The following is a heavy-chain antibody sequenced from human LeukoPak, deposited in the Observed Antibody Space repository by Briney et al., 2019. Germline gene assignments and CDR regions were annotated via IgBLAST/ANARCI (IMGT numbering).Heavy chain of an antibody. CDR3: ARAVVVRYCDILTGSDTRRAYFDY. D-gene: IGHD3-9*01. CDR2: VYHRVST. Sequence: LETLSLTCAVSGDSISSSIWWSWVRQPQGKGLEWIGEVYHRVSTHYKPSLKSPVIISVDKSTNQFSLKLSSVTAADTAVYYCARAVVVRYCDILTGSDTRRAYFDYWGQGTLVTVSS. V-gene: IGHV4-4*02. J-gene: IGHJ4*02. CDR1: GDSISSSIW.